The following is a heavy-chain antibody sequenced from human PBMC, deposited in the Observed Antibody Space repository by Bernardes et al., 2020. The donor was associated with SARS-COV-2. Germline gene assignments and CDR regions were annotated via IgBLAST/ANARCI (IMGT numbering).Heavy chain of an antibody. D-gene: IGHD5-12*01. Sequence: SGPTLVKLTETLTLTCTVSGFSLSNAGMGVSWLRQPPGKALEWLAHIFSNDEKSYRRSLKGRLTISKDTSKSQVVLTMTNLDPVDTGTYFCARMGEYSGSGSANWFDPWGQGTLVTVSS. CDR1: GFSLSNAGMG. CDR3: ARMGEYSGSGSANWFDP. V-gene: IGHV2-26*01. J-gene: IGHJ5*02. CDR2: IFSNDEK.